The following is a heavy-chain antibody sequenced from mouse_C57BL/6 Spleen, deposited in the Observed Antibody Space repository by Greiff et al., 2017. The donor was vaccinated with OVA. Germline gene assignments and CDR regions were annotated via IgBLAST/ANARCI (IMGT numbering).Heavy chain of an antibody. CDR3: ARLDCKEDH. CDR2: IYPGDGDT. V-gene: IGHV1-82*01. J-gene: IGHJ2*01. Sequence: QVQLQQSGPELVKPGASVKISCKASGYAFSSSWMNWVKQRPGKGLEWIGRIYPGDGDTNYNGKFKGKATPTADKYSSTAYMQLSSLTSEDYAVYFCARLDCKEDHGGKGTTLTVPS. CDR1: GYAFSSSW.